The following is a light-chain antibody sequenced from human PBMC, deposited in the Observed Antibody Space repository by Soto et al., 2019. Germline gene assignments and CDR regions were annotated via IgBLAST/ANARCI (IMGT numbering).Light chain of an antibody. J-gene: IGKJ1*01. V-gene: IGKV3-20*01. CDR3: QHYRSSWT. CDR1: QSVSSSF. CDR2: GTS. Sequence: EIVLTQSPGTLSLSPGERATLSCRASQSVSSSFLAWYQQKPGQPPRLLIYGTSSRATGIPERFSGSGSGTDFTLTISRLEPEGFAVYYCQHYRSSWTFGRGTKVEVK.